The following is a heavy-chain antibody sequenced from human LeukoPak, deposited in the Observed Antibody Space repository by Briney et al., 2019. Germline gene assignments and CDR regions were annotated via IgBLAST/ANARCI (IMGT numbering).Heavy chain of an antibody. Sequence: SVKVSCKASGFTFTSSAMQWVRQARGQRLEWIGWIVVGSGNTNYAQKFQERVTITRDMSTSTAYMELSSLRSEDTAVYYCATLPYGSGSQFDYWGQGTLVTVPS. D-gene: IGHD3-10*01. V-gene: IGHV1-58*02. CDR3: ATLPYGSGSQFDY. J-gene: IGHJ4*02. CDR2: IVVGSGNT. CDR1: GFTFTSSA.